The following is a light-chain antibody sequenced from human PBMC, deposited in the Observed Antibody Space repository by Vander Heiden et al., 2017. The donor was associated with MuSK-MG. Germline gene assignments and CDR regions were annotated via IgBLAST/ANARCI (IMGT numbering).Light chain of an antibody. J-gene: IGLJ3*02. Sequence: QRVRPQSPSASASLAAAVQLTCTLNRRHSSYAIAWHQLQPEKGPRYLMKLTSDGSHKKGDGIPDRFSGSSSGAERYLTISSLQAEDEADYYCQTWDTGMVFGGGTKLTVL. CDR2: LTSDGSH. V-gene: IGLV4-69*01. CDR3: QTWDTGMV. CDR1: RRHSSYA.